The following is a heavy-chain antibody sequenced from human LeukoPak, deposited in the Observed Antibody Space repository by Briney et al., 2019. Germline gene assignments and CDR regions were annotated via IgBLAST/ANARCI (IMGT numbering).Heavy chain of an antibody. CDR3: ARGYCSGGGCYRTFFDY. J-gene: IGHJ4*02. V-gene: IGHV4-59*01. CDR2: IYYSGST. Sequence: SETLSLTCTVSGGSISNYYWSWIRQPPGKGLEWIGYIYYSGSTNYNPSLKSRVTISVDTSKNQFSLKLSSVTAADTAVYYCARGYCSGGGCYRTFFDYWGQGTLVTVSS. D-gene: IGHD2-15*01. CDR1: GGSISNYY.